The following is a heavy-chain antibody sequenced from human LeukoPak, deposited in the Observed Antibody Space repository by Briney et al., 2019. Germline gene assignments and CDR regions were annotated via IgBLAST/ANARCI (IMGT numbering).Heavy chain of an antibody. CDR2: ISAYNGNT. CDR3: ARGRRMHVLLWFGRGDWFDP. J-gene: IGHJ5*02. D-gene: IGHD3-10*01. Sequence: ASVKVSCKASGYTFTSSGISWVRQAPGQGLEWMGWISAYNGNTNYAQKHQGRVTMTTDTSTSTAYMELRSLRSDDTAVYYCARGRRMHVLLWFGRGDWFDPWGQGTLVTVSS. CDR1: GYTFTSSG. V-gene: IGHV1-18*01.